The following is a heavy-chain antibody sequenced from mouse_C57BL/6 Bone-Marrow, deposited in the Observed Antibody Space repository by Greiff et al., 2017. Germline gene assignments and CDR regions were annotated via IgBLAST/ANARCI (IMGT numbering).Heavy chain of an antibody. D-gene: IGHD1-1*01. Sequence: EVKLQESGPGLVKPSQSLSLTCSVTGYSITSGYYWNWIRKFPGNKLEWMGYISYDGSNNYNPSLKNRISITRDTSKNQLFLKLNAVTTEDTATYYCERGGVYYPFDYWGQGTTLTVSS. V-gene: IGHV3-6*01. J-gene: IGHJ2*01. CDR2: ISYDGSN. CDR1: GYSITSGYY. CDR3: ERGGVYYPFDY.